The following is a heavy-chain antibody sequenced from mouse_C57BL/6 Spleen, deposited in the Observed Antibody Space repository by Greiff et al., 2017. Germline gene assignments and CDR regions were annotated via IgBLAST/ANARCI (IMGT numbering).Heavy chain of an antibody. CDR2: IAPSDSYP. V-gene: IGHV1-50*01. D-gene: IGHD2-1*01. CDR1: CYTFTSYW. CDR3: AKCGNYGDYYAMDD. Sequence: QVQLQQPGAELVKPGASVTLSCKASCYTFTSYWMQWVKQRPGQGLEWIGEIAPSDSYPNYHQKFKGKATLTVVTSSRAAYMQLSSLTSEDSAVYYCAKCGNYGDYYAMDDWGQGTSVTVSS. J-gene: IGHJ4*01.